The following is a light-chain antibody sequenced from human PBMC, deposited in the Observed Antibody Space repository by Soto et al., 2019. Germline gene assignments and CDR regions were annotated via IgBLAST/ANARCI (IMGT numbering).Light chain of an antibody. CDR2: DVS. CDR1: QTIGHSY. J-gene: IGKJ1*01. Sequence: EIVLTQSPGTLSLSPGERATLTCRASQTIGHSYLAWYQQKPGQAPRLLIYDVSSRVTGIPDRFSGSGFETDFNITISRLEPEDFAVYYCQQYDGSPRTFGQGTKVEIK. V-gene: IGKV3-20*01. CDR3: QQYDGSPRT.